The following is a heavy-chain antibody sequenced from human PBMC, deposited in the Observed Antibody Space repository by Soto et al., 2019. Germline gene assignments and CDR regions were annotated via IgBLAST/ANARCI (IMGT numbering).Heavy chain of an antibody. CDR3: ARDLGMDV. CDR2: ISTTSNTI. J-gene: IGHJ6*02. V-gene: IGHV3-48*02. CDR1: GFSFSSSS. Sequence: EVPLVESGGGLVQPGGSLRVSCAASGFSFSSSSMNWVRQAPGMGLEWVSYISTTSNTIYYADSVKGRFTISRDNAKNSLFLQMNSLRDEDTAVYYCARDLGMDVWGQGTTVTVSS.